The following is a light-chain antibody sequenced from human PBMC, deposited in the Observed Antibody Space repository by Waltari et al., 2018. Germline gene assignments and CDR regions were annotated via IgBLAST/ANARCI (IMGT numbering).Light chain of an antibody. V-gene: IGKV1-NL1*01. Sequence: DIQMTQSPSSLSASVADRVTITCRASQGISNSLAWYQQKPGKAPKLLLYAASRWESGVPSRFSGSGSGTDYTLTISSLQPEDFATYYCQQYYSTPRTFGQGTKVEIK. J-gene: IGKJ1*01. CDR1: QGISNS. CDR2: AAS. CDR3: QQYYSTPRT.